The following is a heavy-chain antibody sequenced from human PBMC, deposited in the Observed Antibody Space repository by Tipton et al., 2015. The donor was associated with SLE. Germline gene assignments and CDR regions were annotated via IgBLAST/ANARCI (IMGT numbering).Heavy chain of an antibody. Sequence: LRLSCIVSGVSISSHYWSWIRQPPGKGLEWIGYIYYSGSTNYNPSLKSRLTISIDTSKNQLSLKLTSVTAADTAVYYCARGSVVADDYWGQGTLVTVSS. CDR1: GVSISSHY. D-gene: IGHD2-15*01. CDR2: IYYSGST. V-gene: IGHV4-59*11. CDR3: ARGSVVADDY. J-gene: IGHJ4*01.